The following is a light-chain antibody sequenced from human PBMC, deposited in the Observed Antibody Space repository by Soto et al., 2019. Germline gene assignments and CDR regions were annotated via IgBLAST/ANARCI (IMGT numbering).Light chain of an antibody. J-gene: IGLJ1*01. Sequence: DRNPAAPGFWSPGQAITLSCPRTSRAVGGYNFVTWYQQHPGEAPKLMIHDVSSRASGVPNRFSGSKSGTTASLTISGLQAEDEADYYCCSYASSTSYVFGTGTKVTVL. CDR3: CSYASSTSYV. V-gene: IGLV2-14*03. CDR1: SRAVGGYNF. CDR2: DVS.